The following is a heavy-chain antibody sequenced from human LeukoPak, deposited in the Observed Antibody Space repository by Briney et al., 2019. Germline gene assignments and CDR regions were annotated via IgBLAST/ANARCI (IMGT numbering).Heavy chain of an antibody. V-gene: IGHV4-31*03. J-gene: IGHJ4*02. CDR2: IYYSGST. D-gene: IGHD1-26*01. Sequence: PSETLSLTCTVSGGSISSGGYYWSWIRQHPGKGLEWIGYIYYSGSTYYNPSLKSRVTISVDTSKNQFSLKLSSVAVADTAVYYCARNYLGSRFDYWGQGTLVTVSS. CDR1: GGSISSGGYY. CDR3: ARNYLGSRFDY.